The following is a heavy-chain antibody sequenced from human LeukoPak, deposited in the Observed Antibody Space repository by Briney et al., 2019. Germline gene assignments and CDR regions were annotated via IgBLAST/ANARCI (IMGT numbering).Heavy chain of an antibody. V-gene: IGHV4-30-2*01. J-gene: IGHJ3*02. Sequence: SETLSLTCTVSGGSISSGGYYWRWIRQPPGKGLEWIGYIYHSGSTYYNPSLKSRVTISVDRSKNQFFLKLSSVTAADTAVYYCARASGRRWLQEHSAFDIWGQGTMVTVSS. CDR1: GGSISSGGYY. D-gene: IGHD5-24*01. CDR2: IYHSGST. CDR3: ARASGRRWLQEHSAFDI.